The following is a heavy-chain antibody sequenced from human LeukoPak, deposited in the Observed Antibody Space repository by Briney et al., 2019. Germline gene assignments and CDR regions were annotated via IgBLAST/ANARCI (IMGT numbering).Heavy chain of an antibody. CDR1: GFTFMSYW. V-gene: IGHV3-7*05. Sequence: GGSLRLSCAASGFTFMSYWMSWVRQAPGKGLEWGANLKQDGSEEIYVDSVKGRFTISRDNAENSLFLQMNSLRVEDTAVYYCARDPYSGSYGAFDIWGQGTMVTVS. J-gene: IGHJ3*02. D-gene: IGHD1-26*01. CDR2: LKQDGSEE. CDR3: ARDPYSGSYGAFDI.